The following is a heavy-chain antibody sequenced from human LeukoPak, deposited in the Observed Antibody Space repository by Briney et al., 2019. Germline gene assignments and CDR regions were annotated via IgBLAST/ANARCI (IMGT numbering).Heavy chain of an antibody. D-gene: IGHD1-26*01. CDR3: AKDRPRRGSYSPFDY. V-gene: IGHV3-30*18. CDR1: GFTFSNYN. CDR2: ISYDGSNK. Sequence: PGGSLRLSCVGFGFTFSNYNLNWVRQAPGKGLEWVAVISYDGSNKYYADSVKGRFTISRDNSKNTLYLQMNSLRAEDTAVYYCAKDRPRRGSYSPFDYWGQGTLVTVSS. J-gene: IGHJ4*02.